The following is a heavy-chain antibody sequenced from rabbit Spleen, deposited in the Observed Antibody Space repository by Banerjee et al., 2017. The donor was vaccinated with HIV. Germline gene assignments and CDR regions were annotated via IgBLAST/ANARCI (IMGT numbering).Heavy chain of an antibody. CDR1: GFSFSSSYY. V-gene: IGHV1S40*01. CDR3: ARGSAAMTMVITGYYLNL. J-gene: IGHJ4*01. D-gene: IGHD2-1*01. CDR2: IYGGSGGST. Sequence: QSLEESGGDLVKPGASLTLTCTASGFSFSSSYYICWVRQAPGKGLECIACIYGGSGGSTWYASWAKGRFTISKTSSTTVTLQLTSLTVADTATYFCARGSAAMTMVITGYYLNLWGPGTLVTVS.